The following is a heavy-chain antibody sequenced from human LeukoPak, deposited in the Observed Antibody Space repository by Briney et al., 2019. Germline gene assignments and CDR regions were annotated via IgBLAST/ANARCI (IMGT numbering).Heavy chain of an antibody. V-gene: IGHV1-18*01. CDR2: ISTYNGNT. Sequence: PVASVTVSCKASGYTFTNYGVTWVRQAPGQGLEWMGWISTYNGNTNYAQKLQGRVTMSTDTSTSTAYMELRSLISDDTAVYYCARDRQLGVWGQGTTVTVSS. CDR1: GYTFTNYG. D-gene: IGHD6-13*01. J-gene: IGHJ6*02. CDR3: ARDRQLGV.